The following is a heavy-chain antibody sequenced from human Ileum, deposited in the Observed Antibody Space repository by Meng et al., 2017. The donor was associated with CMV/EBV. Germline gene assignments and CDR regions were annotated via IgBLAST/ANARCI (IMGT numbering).Heavy chain of an antibody. CDR1: GFIFNIYW. D-gene: IGHD2-2*01. V-gene: IGHV3-74*01. CDR2: INNDGSST. CDR3: ARSYCITTGCYGWFDP. Sequence: GFIFNIYWMHWVRQAPGKGLVWVSRINNDGSSTSYADSVKGRFTISRDNAKNTLYLQMNSLRAEDTGLYYCARSYCITTGCYGWFDPWGQGTLVTVSS. J-gene: IGHJ5*02.